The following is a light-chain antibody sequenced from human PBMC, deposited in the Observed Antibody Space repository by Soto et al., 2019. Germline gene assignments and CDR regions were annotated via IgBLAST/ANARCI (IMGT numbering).Light chain of an antibody. V-gene: IGLV2-23*02. CDR1: SSDVGSYNL. CDR3: CSYAGSSIWV. CDR2: EVS. J-gene: IGLJ3*02. Sequence: QSVLTQPASVSGSPGQSITISCTGTSSDVGSYNLVSWYQQHPGKAPKFMIYEVSKRPSGVSNRFSGSKSGNTASLTISGLQAEDEAEYYCCSYAGSSIWVFGGGTQLTVL.